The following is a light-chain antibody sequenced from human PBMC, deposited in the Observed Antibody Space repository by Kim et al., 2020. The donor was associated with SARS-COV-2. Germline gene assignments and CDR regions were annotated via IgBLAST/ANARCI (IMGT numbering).Light chain of an antibody. CDR1: QSIRSNY. CDR2: DAS. Sequence: EIVLTQSPGTLSLSPGERATLSCSASQSIRSNYLAWCQQKPGQAPRLLIYDASSRATGIPDRFSGSGSGTDFTLTISRLEPEDFAVYYCHHYGTSGRTFGQGTKVDIK. V-gene: IGKV3-20*01. J-gene: IGKJ1*01. CDR3: HHYGTSGRT.